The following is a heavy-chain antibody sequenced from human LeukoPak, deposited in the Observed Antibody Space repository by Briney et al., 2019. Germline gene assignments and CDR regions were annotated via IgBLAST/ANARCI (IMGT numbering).Heavy chain of an antibody. V-gene: IGHV3-23*01. CDR2: IRESGDGA. Sequence: PGGSLRLSCAASGVAFSNYAMSWVRQAPGKGLEWVAVIRESGDGAYYAGSMKGRFTISRDNAKNMLYLQINSLRAEDTARYYCAKDIAQGYTFGSIEQDYWGQGTLVTVSS. J-gene: IGHJ4*02. CDR3: AKDIAQGYTFGSIEQDY. CDR1: GVAFSNYA. D-gene: IGHD5-18*01.